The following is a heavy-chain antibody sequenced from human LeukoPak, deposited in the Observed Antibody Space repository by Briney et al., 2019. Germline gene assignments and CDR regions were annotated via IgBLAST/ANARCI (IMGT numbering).Heavy chain of an antibody. CDR1: GFTFDDYG. Sequence: PGGSLRLSCAASGFTFDDYGMSWVRQAPGKGLEWVSGINWNGGSTGYADSVKGRFTISRDNAKNSLYLQMNSLRAEDTALYYCARSYRGASHPIAFDIWGQGTMVTVSS. CDR3: ARSYRGASHPIAFDI. D-gene: IGHD3-16*02. V-gene: IGHV3-20*04. CDR2: INWNGGST. J-gene: IGHJ3*02.